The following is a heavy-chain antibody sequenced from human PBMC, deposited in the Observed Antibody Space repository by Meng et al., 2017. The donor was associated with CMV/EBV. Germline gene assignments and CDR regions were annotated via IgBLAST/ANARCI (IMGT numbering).Heavy chain of an antibody. D-gene: IGHD2-2*01. CDR3: ARDLTGYCSSTSCYGTWFDP. CDR1: GYSFTSYW. CDR2: ISAYNGNT. J-gene: IGHJ5*02. V-gene: IGHV1-18*04. Sequence: GESLKISCKGSGYSFTSYWIGWVRQMPGKGLEWMGWISAYNGNTNYAQKLQGRVTMTTDTSTSTAYMELRSLRSDDTAVYYCARDLTGYCSSTSCYGTWFDPWGQGTLVTVSS.